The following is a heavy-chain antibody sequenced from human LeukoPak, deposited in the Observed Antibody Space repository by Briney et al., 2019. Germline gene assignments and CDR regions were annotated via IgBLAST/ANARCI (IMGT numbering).Heavy chain of an antibody. CDR2: IYHSGST. D-gene: IGHD6-13*01. J-gene: IGHJ3*02. CDR1: GGSISSSNW. CDR3: AKVAVIAAAGNTLDI. V-gene: IGHV4-4*02. Sequence: PSGTLSLTCAVSGGSISSSNWWSWVRQPPGKGLEWIGEIYHSGSTTDYNPSLKSRLTISVDKSKNQFSLKLSSVTAADTAVYYCAKVAVIAAAGNTLDIWGQGTMVTVSP.